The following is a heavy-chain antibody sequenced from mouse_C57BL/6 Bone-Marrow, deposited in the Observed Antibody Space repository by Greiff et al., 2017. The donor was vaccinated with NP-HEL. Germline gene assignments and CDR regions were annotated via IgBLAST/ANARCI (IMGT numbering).Heavy chain of an antibody. V-gene: IGHV1-26*01. D-gene: IGHD2-3*01. Sequence: VQLQQSGPELVKPGASVKISCKASGYTFTDYYMNWVKQSHGKSLEWIGDINPNNGGTSYNQKFKGKATLTVDKSSSTAYMELRSLTSEDSAVYYCARKEDGYQFAYWGQGTLVTVSA. CDR1: GYTFTDYY. CDR3: ARKEDGYQFAY. J-gene: IGHJ3*01. CDR2: INPNNGGT.